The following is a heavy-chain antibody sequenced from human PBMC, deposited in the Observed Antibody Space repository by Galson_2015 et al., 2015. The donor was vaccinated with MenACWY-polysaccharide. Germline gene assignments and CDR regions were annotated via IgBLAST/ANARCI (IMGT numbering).Heavy chain of an antibody. CDR2: VSGSGGTT. CDR1: GFTFSSYV. J-gene: IGHJ6*02. D-gene: IGHD2-2*02. CDR3: ATVPSAILGLNDYYYYGLEV. V-gene: IGHV3-23*01. Sequence: SLRLSCAASGFTFSSYVMTWVRQAPGKGLEWVSGVSGSGGTTDYADSVKGRFTISRDNSRSTVYLHMNSLRAEDTAVYYWATVPSAILGLNDYYYYGLEVWGQGTTVTVSS.